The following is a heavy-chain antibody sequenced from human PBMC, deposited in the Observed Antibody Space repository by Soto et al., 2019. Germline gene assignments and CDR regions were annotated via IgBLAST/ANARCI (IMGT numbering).Heavy chain of an antibody. J-gene: IGHJ4*02. D-gene: IGHD1-7*01. CDR3: ARRTGTAPRFDY. CDR2: ISYDGSNQ. CDR1: GFTLSDFE. Sequence: QVQLVESGGGVVQPGRSLRLSCSASGFTLSDFEMYWVRQAPGKGLDWVSFISYDGSNQYYAGSVKGRFTVSRDNSKNTLFLLINSLRPEDTAVYFCARRTGTAPRFDYWGQGTLVTVSS. V-gene: IGHV3-30-3*01.